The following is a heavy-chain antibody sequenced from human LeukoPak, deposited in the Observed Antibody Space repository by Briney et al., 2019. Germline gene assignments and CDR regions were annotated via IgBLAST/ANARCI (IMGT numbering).Heavy chain of an antibody. CDR2: IGSQDT. D-gene: IGHD2-8*01. Sequence: GGSLELSFAASGFTFSIHAMKWVRPAPGTGVESVSTIGSQDTYYTDSVKARFTISRDDSKNTLSLQMSSLRPEDTAVYYCAKDSWSRNGIYDPFDFWGQGTMVTVSS. CDR1: GFTFSIHA. CDR3: AKDSWSRNGIYDPFDF. V-gene: IGHV3-23*01. J-gene: IGHJ3*01.